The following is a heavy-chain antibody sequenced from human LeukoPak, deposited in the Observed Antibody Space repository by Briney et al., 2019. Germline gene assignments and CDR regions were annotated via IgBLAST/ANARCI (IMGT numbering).Heavy chain of an antibody. V-gene: IGHV3-23*01. Sequence: GGSLRLSCAASGFTFSSYAMSWVRQAPGKGLEWVSAISGSGGSTYYADSVKGRFTISRDNSKNTLYLQMNSLRAEDTAVYYCARTLARASSSGSYYGAFDIWGQGTMVTVSS. CDR1: GFTFSSYA. CDR3: ARTLARASSSGSYYGAFDI. J-gene: IGHJ3*02. CDR2: ISGSGGST. D-gene: IGHD1-26*01.